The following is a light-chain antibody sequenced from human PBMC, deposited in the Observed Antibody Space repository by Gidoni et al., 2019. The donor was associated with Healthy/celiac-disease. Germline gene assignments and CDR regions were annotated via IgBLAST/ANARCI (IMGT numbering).Light chain of an antibody. CDR3: QAWDSSTVV. CDR2: QDS. CDR1: KLGDKY. J-gene: IGLJ2*01. Sequence: LTQPPSVSVPPGQTASITCSGDKLGDKYACWYQQKPGQSPVLVIYQDSKRPSGIPERFSGSNSGNTATLTISGTQAMDEADYYCQAWDSSTVVFGGGTKLTVL. V-gene: IGLV3-1*01.